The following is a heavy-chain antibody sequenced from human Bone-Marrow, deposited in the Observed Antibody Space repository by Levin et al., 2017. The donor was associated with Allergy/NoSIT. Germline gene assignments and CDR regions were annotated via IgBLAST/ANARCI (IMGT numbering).Heavy chain of an antibody. CDR3: AKDTPVVRRNGWSGNCFDR. Sequence: GESLKISCVASGFTFSSHAMAWVRQAPGKGLEWVSTITGSSTSTYFADSVRGRFTISRDNSKNTLFLQMDSLRAEDTAIYYCAKDTPVVRRNGWSGNCFDRWGQGTLVTVSS. D-gene: IGHD6-19*01. CDR1: GFTFSSHA. CDR2: ITGSSTST. V-gene: IGHV3-23*01. J-gene: IGHJ4*02.